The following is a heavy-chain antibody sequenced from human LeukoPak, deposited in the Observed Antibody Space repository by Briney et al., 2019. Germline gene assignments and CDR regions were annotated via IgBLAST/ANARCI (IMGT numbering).Heavy chain of an antibody. CDR3: ARSFTGSWFGELSDYFGLDV. CDR1: GYTFTSYG. J-gene: IGHJ6*02. CDR2: ISTYNGNA. D-gene: IGHD3-10*01. V-gene: IGHV1-18*01. Sequence: ASVKVSCKASGYTFTSYGITWVRQAPGQGLEWMGWISTYNGNANYAKKFQGRVTMTTDTSTSTAFMELRSLTSDDTAVYYCARSFTGSWFGELSDYFGLDVWGQGTTVTVSS.